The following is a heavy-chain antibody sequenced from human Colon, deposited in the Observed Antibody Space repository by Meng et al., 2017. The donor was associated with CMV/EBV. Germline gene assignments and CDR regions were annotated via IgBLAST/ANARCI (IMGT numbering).Heavy chain of an antibody. J-gene: IGHJ4*02. CDR1: GYNFPIYW. V-gene: IGHV5-51*01. CDR3: VRGSSQDY. CDR2: IYPANSAT. Sequence: KISCEGSGYNFPIYWIGWVRQMPGKGLEWMGTIYPANSATRYNPSFQGHVTISADTSISTAYLQWTSLKTSDAAIYFCVRGSSQDYWGQGTLVTVSS. D-gene: IGHD6-6*01.